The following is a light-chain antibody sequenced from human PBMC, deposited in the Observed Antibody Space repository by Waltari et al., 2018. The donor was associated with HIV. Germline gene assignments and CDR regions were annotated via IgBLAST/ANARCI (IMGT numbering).Light chain of an antibody. CDR1: SSNIGRNS. J-gene: IGLJ3*02. V-gene: IGLV1-47*01. CDR2: RNN. CDR3: AAWDDSLSGSWV. Sequence: QSVMTQPPSASGTPGQRVTISCSGSSSNIGRNSVNWSQQLPGTTPKLLIYRNNQRPSGVPDRFSGSKSGTSASLAISGLRSEDEADYYCAAWDDSLSGSWVFGGGTQVTVL.